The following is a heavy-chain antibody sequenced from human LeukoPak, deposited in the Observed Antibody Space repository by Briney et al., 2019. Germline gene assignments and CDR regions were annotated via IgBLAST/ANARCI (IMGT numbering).Heavy chain of an antibody. CDR1: GFTFSNYV. D-gene: IGHD6-19*01. J-gene: IGHJ4*02. CDR2: ISSSSSTI. V-gene: IGHV3-48*02. Sequence: PGGSLRLSCEASGFTFSNYVFTWVRQAPGKGLEWVSYISSSSSTIYYADSVKGRFTISRDNAKNSLYLQMNSLRDEDTAVYYCASAGSGLYWGQGTLVTVSS. CDR3: ASAGSGLY.